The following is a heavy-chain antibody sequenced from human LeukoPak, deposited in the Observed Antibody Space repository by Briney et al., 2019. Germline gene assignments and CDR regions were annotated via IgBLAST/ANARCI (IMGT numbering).Heavy chain of an antibody. CDR3: AREGTAGTNLNWFDP. CDR2: ISYSGST. D-gene: IGHD1-1*01. Sequence: SQTLSLTCTVSRGSISSGGYYWSWIRQPPGKGLEWIGYISYSGSTNFNPSLKSRVTISVDTSKNQFSLKLSSVTAADTAVYYCAREGTAGTNLNWFDPWGQGTLVTVSS. CDR1: RGSISSGGYY. J-gene: IGHJ5*02. V-gene: IGHV4-61*08.